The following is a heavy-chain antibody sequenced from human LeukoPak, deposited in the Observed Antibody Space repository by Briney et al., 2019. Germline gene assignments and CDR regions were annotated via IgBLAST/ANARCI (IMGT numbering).Heavy chain of an antibody. Sequence: PGGSLRLSCAASGFTFSDYYMSCIRQAPGKGLEWGSYISSSGSTIYYADSVKGRFTISRDNAKNSLYLQMNSLRAEDTAVYYCARLIPAGHTRNAFDVWGQGTMVTVSS. V-gene: IGHV3-11*04. CDR3: ARLIPAGHTRNAFDV. D-gene: IGHD6-13*01. J-gene: IGHJ3*01. CDR1: GFTFSDYY. CDR2: ISSSGSTI.